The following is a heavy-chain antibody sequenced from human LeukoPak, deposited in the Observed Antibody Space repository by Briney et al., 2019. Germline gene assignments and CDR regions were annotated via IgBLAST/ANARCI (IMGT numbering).Heavy chain of an antibody. CDR2: ISAYNGNT. D-gene: IGHD3-9*01. J-gene: IGHJ4*02. CDR3: ARARVLRYFDWLLQKEPFDY. V-gene: IGHV1-18*01. Sequence: ASVKVSCKASGYTFTSYGISWVRQAPGQGLEWMGWISAYNGNTNYAQKLQGRVTMTTDTSTSTAYMELRSLRSDDTAVYYCARARVLRYFDWLLQKEPFDYWGQGTLVTVSS. CDR1: GYTFTSYG.